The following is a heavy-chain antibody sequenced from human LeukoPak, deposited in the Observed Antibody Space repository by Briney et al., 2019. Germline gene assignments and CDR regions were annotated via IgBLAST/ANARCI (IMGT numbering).Heavy chain of an antibody. CDR1: GFTFSKYD. D-gene: IGHD6-13*01. CDR2: ISSSSSTI. CDR3: AGSWSPYDAFDI. J-gene: IGHJ3*02. Sequence: GGSLRLSCAASGFTFSKYDMNWVRQAPGKGLEWVSYISSSSSTIYYAGSVKGRFTISRDNAKNSLYLQMHSLTAEDTAVYYCAGSWSPYDAFDIWGQGTMVTVSS. V-gene: IGHV3-48*04.